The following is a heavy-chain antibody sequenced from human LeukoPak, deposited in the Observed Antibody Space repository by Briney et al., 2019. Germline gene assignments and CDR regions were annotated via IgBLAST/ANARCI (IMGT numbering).Heavy chain of an antibody. V-gene: IGHV3-7*01. J-gene: IGHJ3*02. CDR1: GFTFSSYE. CDR2: IKQDGSEK. CDR3: ARFNYYDSSGYYMNAFDI. D-gene: IGHD3-22*01. Sequence: GGSLRLSCAASGFTFSSYEMNWVRQAPGKGLEWVANIKQDGSEKYYVDSVKGRFTISRDNAKNSLYLQMNSLRAEDTAVYYCARFNYYDSSGYYMNAFDIWGQGTMVTVSS.